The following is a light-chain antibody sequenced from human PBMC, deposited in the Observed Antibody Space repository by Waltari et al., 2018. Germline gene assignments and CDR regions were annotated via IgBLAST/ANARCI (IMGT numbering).Light chain of an antibody. CDR3: LQYNSYPWT. CDR2: KAS. J-gene: IGKJ1*01. Sequence: DLQVTQSPSPLSSSLGDRGTITCRASQSIVVWLAWYQQKPGKAPRLLIYKASYLESGVPSRFSGSASGTAFTLTISSLQADDFATYYCLQYNSYPWTFGQGTTVEIK. V-gene: IGKV1-5*03. CDR1: QSIVVW.